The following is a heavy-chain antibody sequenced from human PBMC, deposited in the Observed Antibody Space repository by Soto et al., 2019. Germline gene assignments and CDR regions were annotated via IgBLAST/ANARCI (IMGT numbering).Heavy chain of an antibody. CDR2: ISSSSSYI. V-gene: IGHV3-21*01. J-gene: IGHJ4*02. CDR3: ARPPLGGATIHFDY. CDR1: GFTFSSYS. D-gene: IGHD5-12*01. Sequence: EVQLVESGGGLVKPGGSLRLSCAASGFTFSSYSMNWVRQAPGKGLEWVSSISSSSSYIYYADSVKGRFTISRDNATNSLYLQMNSLRAEDTAVYYCARPPLGGATIHFDYWGQGTLVTVSS.